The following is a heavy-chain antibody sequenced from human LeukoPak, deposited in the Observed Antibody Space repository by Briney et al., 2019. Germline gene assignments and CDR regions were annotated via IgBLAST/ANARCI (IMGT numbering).Heavy chain of an antibody. CDR3: ARDRGPYYDFWSNYYGMDV. CDR1: GGSISSYY. V-gene: IGHV4-59*01. J-gene: IGHJ6*02. D-gene: IGHD3-3*01. CDR2: IYYSGST. Sequence: SETLSLTCTVSGGSISSYYWSWIRQPPGKGLEWIGYIYYSGSTNYNPSLKSRVTISVGTSKNQFSLKLSSVTAADTAVYYCARDRGPYYDFWSNYYGMDVWGQGTTVTVSS.